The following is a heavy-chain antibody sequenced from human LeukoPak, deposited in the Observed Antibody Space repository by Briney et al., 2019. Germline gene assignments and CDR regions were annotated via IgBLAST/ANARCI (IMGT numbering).Heavy chain of an antibody. CDR3: VLTAPFGALGY. Sequence: PSESLSLTCAVYGGSFSGYYWSWIRRPPGKGLEWIGEINHSGSTNYNPSLKSRVTISVDTSKNQFSLKLSSVTAADTAVYYAVLTAPFGALGYWGQGTLVTVS. D-gene: IGHD3-9*01. J-gene: IGHJ4*02. CDR1: GGSFSGYY. V-gene: IGHV4-34*01. CDR2: INHSGST.